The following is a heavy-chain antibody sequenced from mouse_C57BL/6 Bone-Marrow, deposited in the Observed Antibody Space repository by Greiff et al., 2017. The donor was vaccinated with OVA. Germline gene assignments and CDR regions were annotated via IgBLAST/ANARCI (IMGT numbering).Heavy chain of an antibody. V-gene: IGHV1-82*01. CDR3: ARSEYADV. J-gene: IGHJ1*03. CDR1: GYAFSSSW. CDR2: IYPGDGDT. D-gene: IGHD2-10*02. Sequence: VQVVESGPELVKPGASVKISCKASGYAFSSSWMNWVKQRPGKGLEWIGRIYPGDGDTNYNGKFKGKATLTADKSSSTAYMQLSSLTSEDSAVCFCARSEYADVWGTGTTVTVSS.